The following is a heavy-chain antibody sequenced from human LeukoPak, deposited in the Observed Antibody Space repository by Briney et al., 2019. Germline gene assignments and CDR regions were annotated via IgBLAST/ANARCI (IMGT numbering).Heavy chain of an antibody. CDR3: ARDRQAVPYAKYSGLDV. CDR2: TNHDGSEK. CDR1: GFTFSTYW. J-gene: IGHJ6*02. D-gene: IGHD2-2*01. Sequence: SGGSLRLSCEASGFTFSTYWITWVRQAPGKGLEWVATTNHDGSEKYFVDSVKGRFTISRDSAKNSLYLQMNSLRAEDTALYHCARDRQAVPYAKYSGLDVWGQGTTVTVSS. V-gene: IGHV3-7*04.